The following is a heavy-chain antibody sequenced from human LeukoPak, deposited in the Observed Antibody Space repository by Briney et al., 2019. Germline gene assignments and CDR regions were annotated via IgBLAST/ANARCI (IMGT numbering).Heavy chain of an antibody. J-gene: IGHJ5*02. V-gene: IGHV4-59*01. Sequence: PSETLSLTCTVSGGSISSYYWSWIRQPPGKGLEWIGYIYYSGSTNYNPSLKSRVTISVDTSKNQFSLKLSSVTAADTAVYYCARVANWNYGFDPWGQGTLVTVLS. CDR3: ARVANWNYGFDP. D-gene: IGHD1-7*01. CDR1: GGSISSYY. CDR2: IYYSGST.